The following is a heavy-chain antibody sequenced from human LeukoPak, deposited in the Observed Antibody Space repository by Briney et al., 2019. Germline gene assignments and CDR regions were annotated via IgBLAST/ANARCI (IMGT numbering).Heavy chain of an antibody. Sequence: GGSLRLSCAASGFTFSGSAMHWVRQASGKGLEWVGRIRSKANSYATAYAASVKGRFTISRDDSKNTAYLQMNSLKTEDTAVYHCTRHVDTAMVIYDYWGQGTLVTVSS. CDR3: TRHVDTAMVIYDY. CDR2: IRSKANSYAT. CDR1: GFTFSGSA. V-gene: IGHV3-73*01. J-gene: IGHJ4*02. D-gene: IGHD5-18*01.